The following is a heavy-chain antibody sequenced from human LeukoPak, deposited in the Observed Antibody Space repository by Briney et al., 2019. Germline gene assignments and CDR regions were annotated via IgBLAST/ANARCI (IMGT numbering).Heavy chain of an antibody. CDR1: GFTFSSYA. J-gene: IGHJ5*02. CDR2: ISDSGGST. D-gene: IGHD2-15*01. V-gene: IGHV3-23*01. CDR3: ARGEGRVAATFWFDP. Sequence: PGGSLRLSCAASGFTFSSYAMSWVRQAPGKGLEWVSVISDSGGSTYYADSVKGRFTISRDNSKNTLYLQMNSLRAEDTAVYYCARGEGRVAATFWFDPWGQGPLVTVSS.